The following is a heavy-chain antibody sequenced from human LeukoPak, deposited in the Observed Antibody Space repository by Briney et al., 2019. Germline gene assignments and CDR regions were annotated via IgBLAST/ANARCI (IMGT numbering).Heavy chain of an antibody. CDR2: IYYSGST. D-gene: IGHD6-19*01. V-gene: IGHV4-59*01. CDR3: AKYSSGWLIDS. J-gene: IGHJ4*02. Sequence: SETLSLTCTVSSGSISTYYWTWIRQPPGKGLEWIGYIYYSGSTNYNPSLKSRVTISIDTSKSQFSLKLSSVTAADTAVYYCAKYSSGWLIDSWGQGTLVTVSS. CDR1: SGSISTYY.